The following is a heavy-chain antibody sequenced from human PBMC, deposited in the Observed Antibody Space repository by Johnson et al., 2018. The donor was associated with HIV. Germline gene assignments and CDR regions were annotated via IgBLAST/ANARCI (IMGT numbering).Heavy chain of an antibody. D-gene: IGHD6-19*01. CDR3: AKETDSSGWFPRGDAFDI. CDR1: GLSFSTYA. V-gene: IGHV3-23*04. Sequence: EVQLVESGGGLVQPGGSLSLSCAASGLSFSTYAMNWVRQAPGKGLEWVSAISANGGSTYYADSVQGRFTISRDNSKNTVFLRMHSLRAEDTAIYYCAKETDSSGWFPRGDAFDIWGQGTMVTVSS. CDR2: ISANGGST. J-gene: IGHJ3*02.